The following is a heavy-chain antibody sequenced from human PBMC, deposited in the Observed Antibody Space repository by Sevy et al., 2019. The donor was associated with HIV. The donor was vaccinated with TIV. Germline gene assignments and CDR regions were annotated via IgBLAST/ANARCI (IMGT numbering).Heavy chain of an antibody. V-gene: IGHV4-61*01. J-gene: IGHJ5*02. CDR1: GGSVSSGSYY. CDR3: ARDHHPNWFDP. CDR2: IYYSGST. Sequence: SETLSLTCTVSGGSVSSGSYYWSWIRQPPGKGLEWIGYIYYSGSTNYNPSLKSRVTISVDTSKNQFSLKLSSVTAADTAVYYCARDHHPNWFDPWGQGTLVTVSS.